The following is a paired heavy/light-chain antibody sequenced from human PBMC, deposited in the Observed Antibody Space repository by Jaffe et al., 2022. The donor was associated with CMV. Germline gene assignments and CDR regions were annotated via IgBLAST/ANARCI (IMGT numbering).Light chain of an antibody. CDR2: GAS. V-gene: IGKV3-20*01. CDR1: QSVSSSY. J-gene: IGKJ2*01. CDR3: QQYGSSPQYT. Sequence: EIVLTQSPGTLSLSPGERATLSCRASQSVSSSYLAWYQQKPGQAPRLLIYGASSRATGIPDRFSGSGSGTDFTLTISRLEPEDFAVYYCQQYGSSPQYTFGQGTKLEIK.
Heavy chain of an antibody. Sequence: EVQLVESGGGLVKPGGSLRLSCAASGFTFSSYSMNWVRQAPGKGLEWVSSISSSSSYIYYADSVKGRFTISRDNAKNSLYLQMNSLRAEDTAVYYCARDLSCTNGVCYGDDYYYGMDVWGQGTTVTVSS. D-gene: IGHD2-8*01. CDR1: GFTFSSYS. J-gene: IGHJ6*02. CDR3: ARDLSCTNGVCYGDDYYYGMDV. CDR2: ISSSSSYI. V-gene: IGHV3-21*01.